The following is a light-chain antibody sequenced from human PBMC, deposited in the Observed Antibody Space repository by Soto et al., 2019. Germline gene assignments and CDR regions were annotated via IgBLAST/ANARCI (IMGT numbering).Light chain of an antibody. Sequence: QSVLTQPASVSGSPGQSIAISCTGTSSDVGTYSFVSWYQQHPGKAPKLLIYDVSNRPSGVSDRFSGSKSGNTAPLTISGLQAEDEADYYCSSYTSSTAVFGGGTKVTVL. J-gene: IGLJ2*01. CDR2: DVS. CDR3: SSYTSSTAV. CDR1: SSDVGTYSF. V-gene: IGLV2-14*03.